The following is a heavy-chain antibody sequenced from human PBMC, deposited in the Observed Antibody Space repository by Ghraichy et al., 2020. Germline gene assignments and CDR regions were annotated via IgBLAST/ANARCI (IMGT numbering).Heavy chain of an antibody. J-gene: IGHJ4*02. D-gene: IGHD1-26*01. CDR3: AKDEVIVGARGYFDY. CDR2: ISGSGGST. Sequence: GGSLRLSCAASGFTFSSYAMSWVRQAPGKGLEWVSAISGSGGSTYYADSVKGRFTISRDNSKNTLYLQMNSLRAEDTAVYYCAKDEVIVGARGYFDYWGQGTLVTVSS. CDR1: GFTFSSYA. V-gene: IGHV3-23*01.